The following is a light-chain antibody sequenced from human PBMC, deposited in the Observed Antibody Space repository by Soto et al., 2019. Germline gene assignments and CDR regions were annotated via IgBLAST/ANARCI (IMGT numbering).Light chain of an antibody. CDR1: QTVWST. J-gene: IGKJ4*01. Sequence: EIVMTQSPATLSVSPGERATLSCRASQTVWSTLAWYQPRPGQAPRLLIYGASTRATGIPARFSGSGSGTEFTLSISRLQSEDFAVYYCQQYNKWPLPFGGGTKVEIK. V-gene: IGKV3-15*01. CDR2: GAS. CDR3: QQYNKWPLP.